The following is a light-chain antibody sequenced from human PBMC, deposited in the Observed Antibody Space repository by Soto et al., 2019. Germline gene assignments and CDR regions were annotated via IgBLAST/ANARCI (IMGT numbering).Light chain of an antibody. CDR2: QAS. CDR3: KHYNSYPWA. V-gene: IGKV1-5*03. CDR1: QTISSW. J-gene: IGKJ1*01. Sequence: DIHMTQSPSTLSASVGDRVTITCRASQTISSWLAWYQQKPGKAPKLLIYQASNLQSGVPSRFIGSGSGTEFSLTISSLQPDDFATYYCKHYNSYPWAFGQGTKVDIK.